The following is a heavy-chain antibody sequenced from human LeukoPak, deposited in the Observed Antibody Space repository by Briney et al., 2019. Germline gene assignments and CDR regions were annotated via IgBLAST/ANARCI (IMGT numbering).Heavy chain of an antibody. CDR3: AKDGRGYYDSSGFPNWFDP. J-gene: IGHJ5*02. CDR2: ISGGGGST. CDR1: GFTFSSYA. Sequence: GGSLRRSCAASGFTFSSYAMSWVRQAPGKGLEWVSAISGGGGSTYYADSVKGRFTISRDNSKNTLYLQMNSLRAEDTAVYYCAKDGRGYYDSSGFPNWFDPWGQGTLVTVSS. D-gene: IGHD3-22*01. V-gene: IGHV3-23*01.